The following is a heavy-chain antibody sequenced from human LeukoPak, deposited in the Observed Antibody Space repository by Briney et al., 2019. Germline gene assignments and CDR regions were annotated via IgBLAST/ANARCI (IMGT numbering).Heavy chain of an antibody. V-gene: IGHV3-73*01. CDR1: GFAFSGSA. CDR3: LRLMCGGYCPP. Sequence: GASLRLSCAASGFAFSGSAMHWVRQTSGKGLEWVGRIRTKPNNYATAYAASVKGRFTISRDDSKNTAYLQMNNLKPEDTAVYYCLRLMCGGYCPPWGQGTLVTVSS. D-gene: IGHD2-21*02. CDR2: IRTKPNNYAT. J-gene: IGHJ5*02.